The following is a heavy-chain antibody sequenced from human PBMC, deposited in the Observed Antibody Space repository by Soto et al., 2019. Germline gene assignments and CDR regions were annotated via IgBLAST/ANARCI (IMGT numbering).Heavy chain of an antibody. CDR1: GYSISSSNW. V-gene: IGHV4-28*01. J-gene: IGHJ3*02. CDR2: IYSNGST. CDR3: ARKNGVLDAFDI. D-gene: IGHD4-17*01. Sequence: QVQLQESGPGLVKPSDTLSLTCAVSGYSISSSNWWGWVRQPPVKGLEWIGYIYSNGSTYYDPSLKSRVTMSVDTSKDHFSQKLSSVSAVDTAVYYCARKNGVLDAFDIWGQGTMVTVSS.